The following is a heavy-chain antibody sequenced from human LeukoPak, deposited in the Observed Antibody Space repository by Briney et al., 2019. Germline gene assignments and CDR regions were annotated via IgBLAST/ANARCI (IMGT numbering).Heavy chain of an antibody. V-gene: IGHV4-4*02. CDR3: ARETNTYYYGSGSYSPYYYGMDV. CDR1: GGSISSSNW. J-gene: IGHJ6*02. Sequence: SETLSLTCTVSGGSISSSNWWSWVRQPPGKGLEWIGEIYHSGSTNYNPSLKSRVTISVDKSKNQFSLKLSSVTAADTAVYYCARETNTYYYGSGSYSPYYYGMDVWGQGTTVTVSS. D-gene: IGHD3-10*01. CDR2: IYHSGST.